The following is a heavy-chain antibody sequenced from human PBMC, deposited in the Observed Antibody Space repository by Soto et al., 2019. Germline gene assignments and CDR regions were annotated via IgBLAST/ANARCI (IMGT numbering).Heavy chain of an antibody. CDR3: ARGGESYGSGSYYHYYYYMDV. J-gene: IGHJ6*03. CDR2: IYPGDSDT. CDR1: GYSFTSYW. V-gene: IGHV5-51*01. Sequence: GESLKISCKGSGYSFTSYWIGWVRQMPGKGLEWMGIIYPGDSDTRYSPSFQGQVTISADKSISTAYLQWSSLKASDTAMYYCARGGESYGSGSYYHYYYYMDVWGKGTTVTVSS. D-gene: IGHD3-10*01.